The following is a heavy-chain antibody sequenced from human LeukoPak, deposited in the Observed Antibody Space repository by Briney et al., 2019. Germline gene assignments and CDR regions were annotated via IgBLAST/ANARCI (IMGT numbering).Heavy chain of an antibody. CDR3: ARVQDFETRGYYLGY. J-gene: IGHJ4*01. V-gene: IGHV4-34*01. CDR1: TGSFSHYY. CDR2: INHSGST. Sequence: SETLSLTCAVYTGSFSHYYWNWIRQPPGKGLEWIGEINHSGSTNYNPSLKSRVTMSVDTFKNQFSLTLSSGTAADTAVYYCARVQDFETRGYYLGYWGHGTLVTVSS. D-gene: IGHD3-22*01.